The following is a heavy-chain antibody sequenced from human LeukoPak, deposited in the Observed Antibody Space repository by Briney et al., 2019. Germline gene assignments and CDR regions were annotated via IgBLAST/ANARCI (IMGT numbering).Heavy chain of an antibody. V-gene: IGHV3-30-3*01. J-gene: IGHJ1*01. CDR1: GFTFSSFP. CDR2: ISYDGSNK. Sequence: GGSLRLSCAASGFTFSSFPIHWVRQAPGKGLEWVALISYDGSNKYYADSVKGRFTISRDNSKNTLYLQMNSLRAEDTAVYYCARDSLAYCGGDCYSVYFQHWGQGTLVTVSS. CDR3: ARDSLAYCGGDCYSVYFQH. D-gene: IGHD2-21*02.